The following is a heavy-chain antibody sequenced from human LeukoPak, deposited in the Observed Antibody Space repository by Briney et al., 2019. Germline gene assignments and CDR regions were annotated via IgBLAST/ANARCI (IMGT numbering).Heavy chain of an antibody. CDR2: INHSGST. J-gene: IGHJ4*02. D-gene: IGHD1-26*01. V-gene: IGHV4-34*01. CDR1: GGSFSGYY. Sequence: PSETLSLTCAVYGGSFSGYYWSWIRQPPGKGLEWIGEINHSGSTNYNPSLKSRVTISVDTSKNQFSLKLSSVTAADTAVYYCARVQGRRPYSGSQGRKYFDYWGQGTLVTVSS. CDR3: ARVQGRRPYSGSQGRKYFDY.